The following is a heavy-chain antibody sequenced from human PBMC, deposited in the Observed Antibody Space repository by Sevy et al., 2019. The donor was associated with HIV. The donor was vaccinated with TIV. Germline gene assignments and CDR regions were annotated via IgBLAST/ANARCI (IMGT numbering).Heavy chain of an antibody. J-gene: IGHJ5*02. CDR2: ISGTGSTI. CDR3: ARSDYGDYVGWFDP. CDR1: GFTFSSSI. V-gene: IGHV3-48*02. D-gene: IGHD4-17*01. Sequence: GGSLRLSCAASGFTFSSSIINWVRQAPGKGLEWVSSISGTGSTIYYEDSVKGRFTISRENAKNSLYLQMHSLRDEDTAVYYCARSDYGDYVGWFDPWGQGTLVTVSS.